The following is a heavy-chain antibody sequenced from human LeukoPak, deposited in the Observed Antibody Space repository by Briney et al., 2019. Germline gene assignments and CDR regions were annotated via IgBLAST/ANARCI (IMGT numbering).Heavy chain of an antibody. D-gene: IGHD3-16*01. V-gene: IGHV4-39*01. J-gene: IGHJ3*01. CDR2: IYYTGGT. CDR3: ARGGRAFDV. Sequence: SETLSLTCSVSGGSISTSSYYWGWIRQPPEKGLEWIGSIYYTGGTYYSPSLKSRVTMSVDTSKNQFSLKLTSVTAADTAVYYCARGGRAFDVWGQGTLISVSP. CDR1: GGSISTSSYY.